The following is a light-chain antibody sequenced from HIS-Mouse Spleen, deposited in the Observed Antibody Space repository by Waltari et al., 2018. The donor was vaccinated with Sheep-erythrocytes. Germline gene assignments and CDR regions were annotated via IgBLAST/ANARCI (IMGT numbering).Light chain of an antibody. CDR1: QSVSSN. CDR3: QQYGSSPFT. CDR2: GAS. Sequence: EIVMTQSPATLSVSPGERATLSCRASQSVSSNLAWYQQKPGHAPRLLIYGASTRATGIPARFSGSGSGTEFTLTISSMQSEDFAVYYCQQYGSSPFTFGPGTKVDIK. V-gene: IGKV3-15*01. J-gene: IGKJ3*01.